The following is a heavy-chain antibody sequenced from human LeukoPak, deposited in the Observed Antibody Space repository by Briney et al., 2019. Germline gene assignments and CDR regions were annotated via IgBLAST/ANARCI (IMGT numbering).Heavy chain of an antibody. D-gene: IGHD2-8*01. J-gene: IGHJ4*02. CDR2: IYYSGTT. V-gene: IGHV4-39*01. CDR3: ARGALNGTIDY. Sequence: ASETLSLTCTVSGGSISSDNYYWGWIRQPPGKGLEWIGSIYYSGTTYYNPSLKSRVTISVDTSKNQFSLKLSSVTAADTAVYYCARGALNGTIDYWGQGTLVTVSS. CDR1: GGSISSDNYY.